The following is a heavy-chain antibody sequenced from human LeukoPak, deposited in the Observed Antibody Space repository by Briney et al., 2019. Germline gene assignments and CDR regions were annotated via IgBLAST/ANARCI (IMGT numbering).Heavy chain of an antibody. Sequence: SETLSLTCTVSGGSISSYYWSWIRQPPGKGLEWIGYIYYSGSTNYNPYLKSRVTISVDTSKNQFSLKLSSVTAADTAVYYCARGSGRYDAFDIWGQGTMVTVSS. CDR1: GGSISSYY. J-gene: IGHJ3*02. D-gene: IGHD3-10*01. CDR2: IYYSGST. CDR3: ARGSGRYDAFDI. V-gene: IGHV4-59*01.